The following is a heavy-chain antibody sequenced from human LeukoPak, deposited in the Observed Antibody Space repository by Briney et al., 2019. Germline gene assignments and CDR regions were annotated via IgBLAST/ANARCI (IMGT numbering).Heavy chain of an antibody. CDR1: GGSISSGDYC. J-gene: IGHJ5*02. D-gene: IGHD3-3*01. CDR3: ARDAITIFGGVVDP. V-gene: IGHV4-30-4*08. Sequence: SQTLSLTCTVSGGSISSGDYCWSWIRQPPGKGLVWVGYIYYSGSTYYNPSLKSRVTISVDTSKNQFSLKLSSVTAADTAVYYCARDAITIFGGVVDPWGQGTLVTVSS. CDR2: IYYSGST.